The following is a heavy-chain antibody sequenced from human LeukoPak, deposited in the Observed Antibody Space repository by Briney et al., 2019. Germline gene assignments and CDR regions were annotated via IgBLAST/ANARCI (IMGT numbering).Heavy chain of an antibody. J-gene: IGHJ4*02. CDR1: GGSVSSAYYY. V-gene: IGHV4-61*01. Sequence: SETLSLTCTVSGGSVSSAYYYWTWIRQPPGKGLEWIGYIYYSASTKYNPSLKSRVTISVDTSKNQFSLKLNSVTAADTAVYFCVRGAYGSGSHYFDYWDQGTLVTVSS. CDR2: IYYSAST. D-gene: IGHD3-10*01. CDR3: VRGAYGSGSHYFDY.